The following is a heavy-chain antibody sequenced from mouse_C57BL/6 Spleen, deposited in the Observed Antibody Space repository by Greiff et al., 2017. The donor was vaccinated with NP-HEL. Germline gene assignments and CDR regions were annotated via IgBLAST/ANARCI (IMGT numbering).Heavy chain of an antibody. J-gene: IGHJ2*01. CDR1: GYAFTNYL. V-gene: IGHV1-54*01. CDR3: ARENYYGSSYYFDY. D-gene: IGHD1-1*01. CDR2: INPGSGGT. Sequence: VQLQQSGAELVRPGTSVKVSCKASGYAFTNYLIEWVKQRPGQGLEWIGVINPGSGGTNYNEQFKGKATLTADKSSSTAYMQLSSLTSEDSAVYFCARENYYGSSYYFDYWGQGTTLTVSS.